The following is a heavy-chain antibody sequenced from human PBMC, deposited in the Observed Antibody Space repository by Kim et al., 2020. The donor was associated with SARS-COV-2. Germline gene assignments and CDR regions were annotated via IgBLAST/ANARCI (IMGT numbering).Heavy chain of an antibody. CDR3: TRYLLSGSYYRFFDY. Sequence: AAVKGRFTSSRDASKSIAYLQMNSLKTEDTAVYYCTRYLLSGSYYRFFDYWGQGTLVTVSS. J-gene: IGHJ4*02. D-gene: IGHD3-10*01. V-gene: IGHV3-49*01.